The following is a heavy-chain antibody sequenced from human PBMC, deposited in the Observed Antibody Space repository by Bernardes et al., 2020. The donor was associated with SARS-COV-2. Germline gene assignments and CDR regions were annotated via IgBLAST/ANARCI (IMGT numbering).Heavy chain of an antibody. CDR1: GYPFTGYY. CDR3: ARVTEGDAFDI. D-gene: IGHD5-18*01. V-gene: IGHV1-2*02. Sequence: ASVKVSCKASGYPFTGYYMHWVRQAPGQGLEWMGSISPHTGNTKFEQKFQGRVTMTRDTSISTVYMELNRLRSDDTAMYFCARVTEGDAFDIWGQGTMVTVSS. CDR2: ISPHTGNT. J-gene: IGHJ3*02.